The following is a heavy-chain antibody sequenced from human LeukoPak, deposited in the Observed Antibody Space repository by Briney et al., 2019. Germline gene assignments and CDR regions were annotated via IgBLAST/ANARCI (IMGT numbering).Heavy chain of an antibody. CDR3: ARRVSSSWSDYFDY. V-gene: IGHV4-39*01. CDR2: IYYSGTT. J-gene: IGHJ4*02. D-gene: IGHD6-13*01. CDR1: GGSISSSSYY. Sequence: SETLSLTCTVSGGSISSSSYYWGWIRQPPGKGLERIGSIYYSGTTYYNPSLKSRVSISVDTSKNQFSLKLSSVTAADTAMYYCARRVSSSWSDYFDYWGQGTLVTVSS.